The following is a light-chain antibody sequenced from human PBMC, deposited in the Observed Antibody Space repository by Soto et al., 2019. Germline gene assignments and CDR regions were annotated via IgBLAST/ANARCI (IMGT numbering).Light chain of an antibody. CDR3: QQDNSYS. CDR2: AAS. Sequence: SQMTPYPSYLSASVEDPEPIICRASQSISSYLNWYQQKPGKAPQPLIYAASSLQSGVPSRFSGSGSGTEFTLTISSLQPDDFATYYCQQDNSYSFGQGTKVDIK. V-gene: IGKV1-16*01. J-gene: IGKJ1*01. CDR1: QSISSY.